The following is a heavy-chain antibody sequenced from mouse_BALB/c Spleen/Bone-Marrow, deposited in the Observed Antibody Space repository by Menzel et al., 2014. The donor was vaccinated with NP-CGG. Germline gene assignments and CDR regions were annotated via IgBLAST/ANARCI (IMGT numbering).Heavy chain of an antibody. CDR2: ISDGGGYT. V-gene: IGHV5-4*02. D-gene: IGHD2-1*01. Sequence: EVQLVESGGGLVKPGGSLKLSCAASGFTFSDYYMYWVRQTQEKRLEWVATISDGGGYTDYQDSVKGRFTISRDNAKNNLYLRMSSLKSEDTAMYYCARGGGNYEGAWFAYWGQGTLVTVSA. J-gene: IGHJ3*01. CDR1: GFTFSDYY. CDR3: ARGGGNYEGAWFAY.